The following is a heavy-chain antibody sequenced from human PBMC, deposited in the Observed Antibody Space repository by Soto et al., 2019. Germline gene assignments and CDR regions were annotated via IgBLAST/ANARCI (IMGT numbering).Heavy chain of an antibody. J-gene: IGHJ6*02. Sequence: SETLSLTCAVYGGSFSGYYWSWIRQPPGKGLEWIGEINHSGSTNYNPSLKSRVTISVDTSKNQFSLKLSSVTAADTAVYYCARSRGSGMDVWGQGTTVTVSS. CDR1: GGSFSGYY. CDR2: INHSGST. D-gene: IGHD1-26*01. CDR3: ARSRGSGMDV. V-gene: IGHV4-34*01.